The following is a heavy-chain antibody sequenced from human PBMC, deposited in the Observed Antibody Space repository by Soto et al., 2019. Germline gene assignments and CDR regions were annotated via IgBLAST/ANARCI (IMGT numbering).Heavy chain of an antibody. CDR2: ISYSGTT. J-gene: IGHJ5*02. Sequence: TLSLTCTVSGDSISSNNNYWSWIRQPPGEGLEWIGFISYSGTTSYSPSLKSRVAISLDTSKNQFSLSLSSVTAADTAVYYCARGRGYSYGLDPWGQGTLVTVSS. D-gene: IGHD5-18*01. CDR3: ARGRGYSYGLDP. V-gene: IGHV4-30-4*01. CDR1: GDSISSNNNY.